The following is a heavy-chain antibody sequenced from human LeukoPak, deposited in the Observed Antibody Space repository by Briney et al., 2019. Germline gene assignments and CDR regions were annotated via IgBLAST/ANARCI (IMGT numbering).Heavy chain of an antibody. CDR1: GGTFSSYA. V-gene: IGHV1-69*01. CDR2: IIPIFGTA. Sequence: SVKVSCKASGGTFSSYAISWVRQAPGQGLEWMGGIIPIFGTANYAQKFQGRVTITADESTSTAYMELSSLRSEDTAVYYCAFFGVVIEGAFDIWGQGTMVTVSS. J-gene: IGHJ3*02. CDR3: AFFGVVIEGAFDI. D-gene: IGHD3-3*01.